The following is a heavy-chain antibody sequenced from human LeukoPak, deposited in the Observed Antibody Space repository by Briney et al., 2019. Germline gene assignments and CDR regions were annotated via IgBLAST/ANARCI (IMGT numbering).Heavy chain of an antibody. J-gene: IGHJ4*02. V-gene: IGHV4-34*01. CDR1: GGSFSGYY. CDR3: ARRGMAAADFDY. D-gene: IGHD6-13*01. Sequence: SETLSLTCAVYGGSFSGYYWSWIRQPPGKGLEWIGEINHSGSTNYNPSLKSRVTISVDTSKKQFSLKLSSVTAADTAVYYCARRGMAAADFDYWGQGTLVTVSS. CDR2: INHSGST.